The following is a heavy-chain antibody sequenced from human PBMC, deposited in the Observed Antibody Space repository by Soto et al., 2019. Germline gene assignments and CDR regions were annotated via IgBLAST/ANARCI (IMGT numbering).Heavy chain of an antibody. Sequence: GGSLRLSCAASGFTFSSYAMSWVRQAPGKGLEWVSAISGSGGSTYYADSVKGRFTISRDNSKNTLYLQMTSLRAEDTDVNYCERGGGSGWDTFYDYWGQGTLVTVSS. J-gene: IGHJ4*02. CDR3: ERGGGSGWDTFYDY. CDR1: GFTFSSYA. D-gene: IGHD6-19*01. V-gene: IGHV3-23*01. CDR2: ISGSGGST.